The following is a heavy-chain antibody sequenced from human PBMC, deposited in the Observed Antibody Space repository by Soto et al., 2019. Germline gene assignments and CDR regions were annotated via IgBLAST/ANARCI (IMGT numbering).Heavy chain of an antibody. J-gene: IGHJ4*02. D-gene: IGHD3-10*01. CDR3: AKKVNSGPGSQYFDY. V-gene: IGHV3-23*01. Sequence: PGGSLRLSCAASGFTFSSYSMSWVRQAPGKGLEWVLGFRTSGDGGTTYYADSVKGRFTISRDNSKNMLFLQMNSLRAEDTAIYYCAKKVNSGPGSQYFDYWGQGTLVTVSS. CDR2: FRTSGDGGTT. CDR1: GFTFSSYS.